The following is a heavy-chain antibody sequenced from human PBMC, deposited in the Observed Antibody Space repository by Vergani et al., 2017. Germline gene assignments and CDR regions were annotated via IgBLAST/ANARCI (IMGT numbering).Heavy chain of an antibody. CDR3: ARHLNWDHPAFDY. V-gene: IGHV3-23*04. D-gene: IGHD1-1*01. CDR2: ISGSGGST. CDR1: GFTFSSYA. Sequence: VQLVESGGGVVQPGRSLRLSCAASGFTFSSYAMSWVRQAPGKGLEWVSAISGSGGSTYYADSVKGRFTISRDNAKNSLYLQMNSLRAEDTAVYYCARHLNWDHPAFDYWGQGTLVTVSS. J-gene: IGHJ4*02.